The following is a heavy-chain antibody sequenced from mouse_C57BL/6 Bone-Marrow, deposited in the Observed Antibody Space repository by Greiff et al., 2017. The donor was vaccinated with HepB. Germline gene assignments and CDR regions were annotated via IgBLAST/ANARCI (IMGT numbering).Heavy chain of an antibody. J-gene: IGHJ3*01. CDR1: GYTFTSYW. CDR3: AVYSNYAWFAY. CDR2: IYPGNSDT. V-gene: IGHV1-5*01. Sequence: EVQLQQSGTVLARPGASVKMSCKTSGYTFTSYWMHWVKQRPGQGLEWIVAIYPGNSDTSYNQKFKGKAKLTAVTSTSTAYMELSSLTNEDSAVYYCAVYSNYAWFAYWGQGTLVTVSA. D-gene: IGHD2-5*01.